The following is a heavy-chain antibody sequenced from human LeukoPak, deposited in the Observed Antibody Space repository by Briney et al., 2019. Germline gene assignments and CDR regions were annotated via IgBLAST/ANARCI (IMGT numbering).Heavy chain of an antibody. D-gene: IGHD3-9*01. CDR2: IYTSGST. Sequence: SETLSLTCTVSGDSISSGNYYWSWIRQPAGKGLEWIGRIYTSGSTNYNPSLKSRVTISVDTSKNQFSLKLSSVTAADTAVYYCASSPPRYFDWLLMFNWFDPWGQGTLVTVSS. J-gene: IGHJ5*02. CDR3: ASSPPRYFDWLLMFNWFDP. CDR1: GDSISSGNYY. V-gene: IGHV4-61*02.